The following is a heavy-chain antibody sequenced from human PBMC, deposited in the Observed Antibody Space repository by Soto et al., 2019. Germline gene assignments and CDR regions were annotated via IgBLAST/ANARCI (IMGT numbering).Heavy chain of an antibody. CDR3: ARGAGYCCGGSCYRGYMDV. Sequence: GGSLRLSCAASGFTFSSYWMHWVRQAPGKGLVWVSRINSDGSSTGYADSVKGRFTISRDNAKKTLYLQMNSLGAEATSVYYCARGAGYCCGGSCYRGYMDVWGKGTTVTVSS. J-gene: IGHJ6*03. CDR2: INSDGSST. V-gene: IGHV3-74*01. D-gene: IGHD2-15*01. CDR1: GFTFSSYW.